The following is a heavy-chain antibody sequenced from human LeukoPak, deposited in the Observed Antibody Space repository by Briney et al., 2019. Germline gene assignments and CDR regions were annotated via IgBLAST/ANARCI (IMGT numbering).Heavy chain of an antibody. D-gene: IGHD6-19*01. CDR3: ARDIRRGLAVAGLFDS. V-gene: IGHV3-30*01. CDR1: EFTFSNYP. CDR2: VSYDGRNK. Sequence: GGSLRLSCVASEFTFSNYPIHWLRQVPGKGLEWVAVVSYDGRNKYYADSVKGRFTISRDNSRNTASLQMISLRVEDTALYYCARDIRRGLAVAGLFDSWGQGTLVTVSS. J-gene: IGHJ4*02.